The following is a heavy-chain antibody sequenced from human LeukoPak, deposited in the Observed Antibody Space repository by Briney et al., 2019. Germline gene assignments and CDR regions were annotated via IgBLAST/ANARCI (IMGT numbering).Heavy chain of an antibody. D-gene: IGHD2-2*02. CDR2: ISAYNGNT. J-gene: IGHJ2*01. Sequence: ASVKVPCKASGYTFTSYGISWVRQAPGQGLEWMGWISAYNGNTNYAQKLQGRVTMTTDTSTSTAYMELRSLRSDDTAVYYCARVDIVVVPAAIWYFDLWGRGTLVTVSS. CDR3: ARVDIVVVPAAIWYFDL. CDR1: GYTFTSYG. V-gene: IGHV1-18*01.